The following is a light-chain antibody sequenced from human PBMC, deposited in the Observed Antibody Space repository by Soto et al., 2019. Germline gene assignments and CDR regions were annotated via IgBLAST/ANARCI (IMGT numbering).Light chain of an antibody. CDR1: QSVSSSF. V-gene: IGKV3-20*01. Sequence: EIVLTQSPATLSLSPGERATLSCRASQSVSSSFLDWYQQKPGQAPRLLIYGASNRATGIPDRFRGSASGTDFTLAISRLEPEDFAVYYCQQCGSSPPWDFGQRTKVEIK. CDR2: GAS. J-gene: IGKJ1*01. CDR3: QQCGSSPPWD.